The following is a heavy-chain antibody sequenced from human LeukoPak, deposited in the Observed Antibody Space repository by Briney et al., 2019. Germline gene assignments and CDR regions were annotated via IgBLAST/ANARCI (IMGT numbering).Heavy chain of an antibody. CDR2: ISSSSSTI. Sequence: GGSLRLSCAASGFTFSSYSMNWVRQAPGKGLEWVSYISSSSSTIYYADSVKGRFTISRDNAKNSLYLQMNSLRDEDTAVYYCARVGCSSTSCYVLDYWGPGTLVTVSS. D-gene: IGHD2-2*01. CDR3: ARVGCSSTSCYVLDY. CDR1: GFTFSSYS. V-gene: IGHV3-48*02. J-gene: IGHJ4*02.